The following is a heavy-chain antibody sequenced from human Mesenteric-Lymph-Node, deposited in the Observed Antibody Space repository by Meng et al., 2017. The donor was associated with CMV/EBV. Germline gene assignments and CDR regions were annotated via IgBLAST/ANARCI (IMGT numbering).Heavy chain of an antibody. V-gene: IGHV3-11*04. CDR3: ARESDSSGYYPDGFDI. CDR2: ISSSGSTI. D-gene: IGHD3-22*01. CDR1: GFTFSDYY. J-gene: IGHJ3*02. Sequence: GGSLRLSCAASGFTFSDYYMSWIRQAPGKGLEWVSYISSSGSTIYYADSVKGRFTISRDNAKNSLYLQMNSLRTEDTAVYYCARESDSSGYYPDGFDIWGQGTMVTVSS.